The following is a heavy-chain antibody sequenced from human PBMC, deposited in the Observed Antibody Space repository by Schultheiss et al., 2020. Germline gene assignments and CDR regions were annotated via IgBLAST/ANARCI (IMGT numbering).Heavy chain of an antibody. CDR2: ISGSGDST. V-gene: IGHV3-23*01. J-gene: IGHJ4*02. CDR1: GFPFSSYA. Sequence: GESLKISCAGSGFPFSSYAVNWVRQAPGKGLEWVSVISGSGDSTYYADSVKGRFTISRDNSKNTLYLQMNSLRAEDTAVYYCAKGFWGVTSSLDYWGQGTLVTVSS. D-gene: IGHD3-16*01. CDR3: AKGFWGVTSSLDY.